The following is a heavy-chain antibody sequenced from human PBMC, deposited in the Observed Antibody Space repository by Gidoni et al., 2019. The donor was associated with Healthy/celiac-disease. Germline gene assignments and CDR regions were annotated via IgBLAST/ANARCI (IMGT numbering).Heavy chain of an antibody. CDR2: IYYSGSN. V-gene: IGHV4-31*03. Sequence: QVQLQESGPGLVKPSQTPSLTCTVSGGSISSGGYYWSWIRQHPGKGLEWIGYIYYSGSNYYNPSLKIRVNISVETSKNQFSLKLSSVTAVDTAVYYCAREARTLNLFDYWGQGTLVTVSS. J-gene: IGHJ4*02. CDR3: AREARTLNLFDY. CDR1: GGSISSGGYY.